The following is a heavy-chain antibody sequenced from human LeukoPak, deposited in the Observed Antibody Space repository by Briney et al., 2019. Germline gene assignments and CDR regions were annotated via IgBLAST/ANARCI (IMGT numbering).Heavy chain of an antibody. CDR2: IIPIFGTA. Sequence: SVKVSCKASGGTFSSYAISWVRQAPGQGLEWMGGIIPIFGTANYAQKFQGRGTITADESTSTAYMELSSLRSEDTAVYYCATATRYFDWLLPLDYWGQGTLVTVSS. J-gene: IGHJ4*02. CDR3: ATATRYFDWLLPLDY. V-gene: IGHV1-69*13. D-gene: IGHD3-9*01. CDR1: GGTFSSYA.